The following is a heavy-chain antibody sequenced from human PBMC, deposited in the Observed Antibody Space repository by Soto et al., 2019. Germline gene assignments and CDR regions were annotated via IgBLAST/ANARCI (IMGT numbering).Heavy chain of an antibody. CDR3: ARATRSGSPHFDH. V-gene: IGHV1-46*01. CDR1: GYTFSNYY. D-gene: IGHD5-12*01. J-gene: IGHJ4*02. CDR2: INPSGDST. Sequence: ASVKVSCKGAGYTFSNYYMHWVRQAPVQGLEWMGIINPSGDSTSYAQEFQGRVTMTRETSTSTLYMELSSLRSEDTAVYYCARATRSGSPHFDHWGQGTLVTVSS.